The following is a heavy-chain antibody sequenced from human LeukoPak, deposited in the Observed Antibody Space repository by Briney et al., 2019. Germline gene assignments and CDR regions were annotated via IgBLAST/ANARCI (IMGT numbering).Heavy chain of an antibody. V-gene: IGHV1-69*06. D-gene: IGHD3-3*01. CDR2: IIPIFGTA. J-gene: IGHJ4*02. Sequence: GASVKGSCKASGGTFSSYAISWVRQAPGQGLEWMGGIIPIFGTANYAQKFQGRVTITADKSTSTAYMELSSLRSEDTAVYYCARGYDFWSGYRSYYFDYWGQGTLVTVSS. CDR1: GGTFSSYA. CDR3: ARGYDFWSGYRSYYFDY.